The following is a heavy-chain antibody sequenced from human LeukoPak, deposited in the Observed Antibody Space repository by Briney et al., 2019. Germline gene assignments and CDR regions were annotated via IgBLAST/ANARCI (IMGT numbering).Heavy chain of an antibody. D-gene: IGHD2-15*01. CDR1: GYTFTNYA. J-gene: IGHJ6*02. Sequence: ASVTVSCTGSGYTFTNYAVHWVRQAPGQRLEWLGWINPGNGDTKYSQNFQGRVTVTSDTSAATAYVELNSLTSEDTAVYYCARERWHCRVNCYSVYYYALDVWGQGTTVTVSS. CDR2: INPGNGDT. V-gene: IGHV1-3*01. CDR3: ARERWHCRVNCYSVYYYALDV.